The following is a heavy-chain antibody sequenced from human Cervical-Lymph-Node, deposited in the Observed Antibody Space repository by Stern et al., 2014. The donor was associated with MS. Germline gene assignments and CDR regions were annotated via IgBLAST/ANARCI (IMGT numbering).Heavy chain of an antibody. V-gene: IGHV1-69*11. D-gene: IGHD2-15*01. Sequence: QLVQSGAEVKKPGSSVKVSCKSSGGTFSTHAISWVRQAPGQGLERLGRIIPILDTTEYAQSFRGRLTIDADESTEIAYMELRSLTPDDTAVYYCAREKSDCSGGSCFSSLDYWGQGTLVTVSS. J-gene: IGHJ4*02. CDR3: AREKSDCSGGSCFSSLDY. CDR1: GGTFSTHA. CDR2: IIPILDTT.